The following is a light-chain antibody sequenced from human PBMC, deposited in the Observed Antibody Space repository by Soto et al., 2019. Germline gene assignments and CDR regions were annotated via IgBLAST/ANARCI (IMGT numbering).Light chain of an antibody. J-gene: IGLJ1*01. V-gene: IGLV1-44*01. Sequence: QSVLTQPPSASGTPGQRVTISCSGSSSNIGSNTINWYQQLPGTAPKLLIYSNNQRPSGVPDRFSGSKSGTSASLAISGLQSEDEADNYCAAWDDRLNGYVFGTGTKVTVL. CDR3: AAWDDRLNGYV. CDR1: SSNIGSNT. CDR2: SNN.